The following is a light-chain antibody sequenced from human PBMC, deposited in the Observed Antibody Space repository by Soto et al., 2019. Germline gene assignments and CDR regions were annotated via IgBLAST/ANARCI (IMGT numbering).Light chain of an antibody. J-gene: IGKJ1*01. V-gene: IGKV3-15*01. Sequence: EIVMTQSPATLYLSPGERATLSCRASQSVSRNLAWYQQKPGQAPSLLIYGAFTRATGIPARFSGTGSGTEFTLTISSLKSEDFALYYCQQYNDWTLTFGQGTKVDIK. CDR1: QSVSRN. CDR3: QQYNDWTLT. CDR2: GAF.